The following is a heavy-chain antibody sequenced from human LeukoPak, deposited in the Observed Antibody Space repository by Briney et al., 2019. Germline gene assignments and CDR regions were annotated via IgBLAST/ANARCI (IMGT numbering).Heavy chain of an antibody. Sequence: GGSLRLSCAASGFTFSHYWMAWVRQAPGKGLEWVAIIRPDANDGSYVDSVKGRFTISRDNAKNSLYLQLNSLRAEDTAVYFCARADWGSIDYWGQGALVTVSS. D-gene: IGHD7-27*01. CDR3: ARADWGSIDY. CDR1: GFTFSHYW. J-gene: IGHJ4*02. CDR2: IRPDANDG. V-gene: IGHV3-7*01.